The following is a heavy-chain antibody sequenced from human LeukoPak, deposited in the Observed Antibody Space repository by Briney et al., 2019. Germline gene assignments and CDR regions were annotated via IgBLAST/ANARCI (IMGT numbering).Heavy chain of an antibody. CDR3: ARAGICGSSCYYYYYGMDV. V-gene: IGHV1-46*01. J-gene: IGHJ6*02. Sequence: GASVKVSCKASGYTFTGYYMHWVRQAPGQGLEWMGIINPSGGSTSYAQKFQGRVTMTRDTSTSTVYMELSSLRSEDTAVYYCARAGICGSSCYYYYYGMDVWGQGTTVTVSS. CDR2: INPSGGST. D-gene: IGHD6-13*01. CDR1: GYTFTGYY.